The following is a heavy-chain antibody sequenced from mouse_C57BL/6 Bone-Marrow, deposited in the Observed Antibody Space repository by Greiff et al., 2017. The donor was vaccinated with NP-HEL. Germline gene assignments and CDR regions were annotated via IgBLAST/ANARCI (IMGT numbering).Heavy chain of an antibody. CDR2: ISDGGSYT. J-gene: IGHJ3*01. CDR3: ARDHGYDAVWFAY. D-gene: IGHD2-2*01. V-gene: IGHV5-4*01. CDR1: GFTFSSYA. Sequence: EVHLVESGGGLVKPGGSLKLSCAASGFTFSSYAMSWVRQTPEKRLEWVATISDGGSYTYYPDNVKGRFTISRDNANNNLYLQMSHRKSEDTAMYYCARDHGYDAVWFAYWGQGAMVTVAA.